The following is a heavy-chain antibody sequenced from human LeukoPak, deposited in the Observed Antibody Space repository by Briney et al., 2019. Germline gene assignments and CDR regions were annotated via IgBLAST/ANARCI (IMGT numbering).Heavy chain of an antibody. CDR2: ISYDGSNK. CDR1: GFTFSSYA. CDR3: AKGVHDYYDSSGYYLAYYYYMDV. D-gene: IGHD3-22*01. J-gene: IGHJ6*03. Sequence: GRSLRLSCAASGFTFSSYAMHWVRQAPGKGLEWVAVISYDGSNKYYADSVKGRFTISRDNSKNTLYLQMNSLRAEDTAVYYCAKGVHDYYDSSGYYLAYYYYMDVWGKGTTVTISS. V-gene: IGHV3-30*04.